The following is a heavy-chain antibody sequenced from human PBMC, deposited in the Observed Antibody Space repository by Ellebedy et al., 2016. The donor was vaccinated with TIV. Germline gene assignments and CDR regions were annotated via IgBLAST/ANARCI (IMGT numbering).Heavy chain of an antibody. V-gene: IGHV5-10-1*01. CDR2: IHPSDSDT. CDR1: GYNFSNNW. J-gene: IGHJ4*02. CDR3: ARRGDSDFDS. Sequence: KVSCKISGYNFSNNWISWVRQKPGKGLEWMGRIHPSDSDTDYRPSFRGHVTLSVDKSISLAFLQWSSLQASDTAMYYCARRGDSDFDSWGQGTVVTVSP. D-gene: IGHD4-17*01.